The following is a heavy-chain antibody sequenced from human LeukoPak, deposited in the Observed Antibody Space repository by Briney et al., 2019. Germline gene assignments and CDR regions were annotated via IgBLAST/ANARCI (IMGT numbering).Heavy chain of an antibody. CDR2: IIPIFGTA. J-gene: IGHJ6*03. CDR3: ARAPRDCSSTSCSFYYYYMDV. D-gene: IGHD2-2*01. Sequence: SVKVSCKASGGTFSSYAISWVRQAPGQGLEWMGGIIPIFGTANYAQKFQGRVTITADESTSTAYMELSSLRSEDTAVYYCARAPRDCSSTSCSFYYYYMDVWGKGTTVTVSS. CDR1: GGTFSSYA. V-gene: IGHV1-69*13.